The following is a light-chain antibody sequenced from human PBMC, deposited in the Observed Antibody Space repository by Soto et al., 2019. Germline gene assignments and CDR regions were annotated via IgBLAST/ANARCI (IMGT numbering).Light chain of an antibody. CDR2: DAS. J-gene: IGKJ5*01. CDR3: QQFYDLPIT. Sequence: DIQMTQSRSALSASVGPRVTISCQASQDISDVLNWYQQQPGKAPKVVIYDASKLQTGVPSRFSGRGYGKDFNFTISSLQTDDSGTYYCQQFYDLPITFGQGTRLEIK. CDR1: QDISDV. V-gene: IGKV1-33*01.